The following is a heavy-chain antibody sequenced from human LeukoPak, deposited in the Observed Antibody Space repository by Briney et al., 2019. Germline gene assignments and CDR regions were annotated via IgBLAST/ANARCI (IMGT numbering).Heavy chain of an antibody. CDR2: INAGNGNT. CDR3: ARGGYYGSGSYYNVGYYGMDV. J-gene: IGHJ6*04. CDR1: GYTFTSYA. Sequence: ASVKVSCKASGYTFTSYAMHWVRQAPGQRLEWMGWINAGNGNTKYSQKFQDRVTITRDTSASTAYMELSSLRSEDTAVYYCARGGYYGSGSYYNVGYYGMDVWGKGTTVTVSS. V-gene: IGHV1-3*01. D-gene: IGHD3-10*01.